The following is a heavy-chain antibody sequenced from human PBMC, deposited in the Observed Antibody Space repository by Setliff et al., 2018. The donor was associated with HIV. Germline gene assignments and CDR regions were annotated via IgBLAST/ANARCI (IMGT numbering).Heavy chain of an antibody. D-gene: IGHD6-13*01. CDR3: AKTIAALDY. V-gene: IGHV3-74*01. CDR1: GFTFSNYW. J-gene: IGHJ4*02. CDR2: INTDGSSI. Sequence: GGSLRLSCVASGFTFSNYWMHWVRQAPGKGLVWVSRINTDGSSISYADSVKGRFTISRNNSRDTLYLQMNSRRVEDTAVYFCAKTIAALDYWGQGTLVTVSS.